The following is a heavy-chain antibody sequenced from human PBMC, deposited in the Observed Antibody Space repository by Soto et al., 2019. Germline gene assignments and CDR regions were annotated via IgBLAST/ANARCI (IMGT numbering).Heavy chain of an antibody. D-gene: IGHD3-10*01. Sequence: GASVKVSCKASGYTFNNYDIHWVRQAPGHGLEWMGWMNPNRGNTGYAQNFRGRVTMTQNAAIGTAYMELSSLRSDDTATYYCTRAYGAETFDFWGQGTRVTVSS. J-gene: IGHJ5*01. CDR2: MNPNRGNT. CDR3: TRAYGAETFDF. CDR1: GYTFNNYD. V-gene: IGHV1-8*02.